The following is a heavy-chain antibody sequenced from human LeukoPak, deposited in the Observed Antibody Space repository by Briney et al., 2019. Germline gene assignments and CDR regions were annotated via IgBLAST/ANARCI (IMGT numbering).Heavy chain of an antibody. Sequence: QSGGSLRLSCAASGFTFSSYLLHWVRQAPGKGLVWVSRIKGDERSSNYADSVKGRFTISRDNAKNTVYLEMNSLRAEDTAVYYCVRGQLWSYYHDYWGQGTLVTVSS. J-gene: IGHJ4*02. CDR3: VRGQLWSYYHDY. V-gene: IGHV3-74*01. D-gene: IGHD5-18*01. CDR1: GFTFSSYL. CDR2: IKGDERSS.